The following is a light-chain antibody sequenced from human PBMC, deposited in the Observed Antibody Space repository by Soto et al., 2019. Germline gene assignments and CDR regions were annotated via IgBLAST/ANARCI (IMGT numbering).Light chain of an antibody. V-gene: IGLV3-21*02. CDR2: DDR. Sequence: SYELTQPPSVSVAPGQTAKITCGGNNIGSKSVHWYQHKPGQAPVLVVYDDRERPSGIPDRFYGSNSGNTATLTISRVEAGDEADYYCQVWQRSTDEVVFGGGTKLTVL. CDR1: NIGSKS. J-gene: IGLJ2*01. CDR3: QVWQRSTDEVV.